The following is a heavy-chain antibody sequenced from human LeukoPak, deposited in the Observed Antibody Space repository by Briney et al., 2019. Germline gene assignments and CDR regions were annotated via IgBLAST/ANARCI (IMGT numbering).Heavy chain of an antibody. CDR2: INPNSGGT. Sequence: GASVKVSCKASGYTFTGYYMHWVRQAPGQGLEWMGWINPNSGGTNYAQKFQGRVTMTRDTSISTAYMELSRLRSDDTAAYYCARGGYSYGYVNIAPDYWGQGTLVTVSS. CDR3: ARGGYSYGYVNIAPDY. CDR1: GYTFTGYY. V-gene: IGHV1-2*02. D-gene: IGHD5-18*01. J-gene: IGHJ4*02.